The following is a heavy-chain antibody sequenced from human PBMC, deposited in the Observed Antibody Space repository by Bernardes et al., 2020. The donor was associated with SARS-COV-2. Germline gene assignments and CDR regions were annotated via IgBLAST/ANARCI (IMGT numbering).Heavy chain of an antibody. CDR2: MNPDSANT. D-gene: IGHD6-19*01. Sequence: ASVKVSCKASGYTFTNYDINWVRQAAGQGLEWMGWMNPDSANTGYAQKFQGRITMTRNTSISIAYMELSSLRSEDTAVYYCARGPIGVAGTRVFDWFDPWGQGTLVTVSS. J-gene: IGHJ5*02. CDR1: GYTFTNYD. CDR3: ARGPIGVAGTRVFDWFDP. V-gene: IGHV1-8*01.